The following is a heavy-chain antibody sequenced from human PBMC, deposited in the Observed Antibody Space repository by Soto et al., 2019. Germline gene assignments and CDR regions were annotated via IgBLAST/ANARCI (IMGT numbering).Heavy chain of an antibody. CDR2: INSGGSI. J-gene: IGHJ6*04. D-gene: IGHD2-15*01. V-gene: IGHV3-66*01. CDR3: TRYDVHCSCGTGYGRPMDV. Sequence: EVQLVESGGGLVQPGGSLRLSCAVSGFTVSSKYMTWVRQAPGKGLEWVSRINSGGSISYAASVKGRFTISRDNSENTLYLRMSTLGVEETAGYYCTRYDVHCSCGTGYGRPMDVVGKWTTVTVSS. CDR1: GFTVSSKY.